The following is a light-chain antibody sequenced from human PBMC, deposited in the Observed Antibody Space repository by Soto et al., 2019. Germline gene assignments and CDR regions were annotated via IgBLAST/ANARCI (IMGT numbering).Light chain of an antibody. CDR3: QQRSKWPLT. CDR1: QSVSDS. CDR2: DAS. J-gene: IGKJ1*01. V-gene: IGKV3-11*01. Sequence: EIVLTLSPPTLSLSPGERATLSCRASQSVSDSLAWYQQKSGQAPRLLIYDASNRATGIPARFTGSGSGTDFTLTISSLEPEDFAIYYCQQRSKWPLTFGQGTKVEIK.